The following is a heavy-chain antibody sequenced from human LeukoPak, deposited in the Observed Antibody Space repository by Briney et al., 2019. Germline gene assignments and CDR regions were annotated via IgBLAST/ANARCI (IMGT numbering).Heavy chain of an antibody. CDR2: IYPGDSDT. CDR1: GSSFTSYW. V-gene: IGHV5-51*01. D-gene: IGHD1-26*01. Sequence: GGSLKISCKGSGSSFTSYWIGWVRQLPGKGREGMGIIYPGDSDTRYSPSFQGQVTISADKSISTAYLQWSSLKASDTAMYYCASRSNSGSYAYFDYWGQGTLVTVPS. J-gene: IGHJ4*02. CDR3: ASRSNSGSYAYFDY.